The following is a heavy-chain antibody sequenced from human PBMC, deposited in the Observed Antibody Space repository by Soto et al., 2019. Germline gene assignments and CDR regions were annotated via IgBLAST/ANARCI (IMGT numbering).Heavy chain of an antibody. CDR1: GYTFTNYG. CDR3: ERLRVLPDY. CDR2: ISADNGVT. J-gene: IGHJ4*02. Sequence: QVQLVQSGTEVKKPGASVKVSCKASGYTFTNYGITWVRQAPGQGLEWMGWISADNGVTNYAQKLQGRVTMTTDTATSTGYMEVRNLRYDATAVYYCERLRVLPDYWGQGTMVTGSS. V-gene: IGHV1-18*01.